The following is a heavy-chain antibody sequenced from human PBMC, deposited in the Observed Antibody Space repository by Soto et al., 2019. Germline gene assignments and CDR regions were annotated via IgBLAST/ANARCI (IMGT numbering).Heavy chain of an antibody. V-gene: IGHV3-11*05. CDR3: ARDHHRYSGYDYVDY. Sequence: SGGSLRLSFAASGFTFSDYYMSWIRQAPGKGLEWVSYISSSSSYTNYADSVKGRFTISRDNAKNSLYLQMNSLRAEDTAVYYCARDHHRYSGYDYVDYWGQGTLVTVSS. D-gene: IGHD5-12*01. J-gene: IGHJ4*02. CDR1: GFTFSDYY. CDR2: ISSSSSYT.